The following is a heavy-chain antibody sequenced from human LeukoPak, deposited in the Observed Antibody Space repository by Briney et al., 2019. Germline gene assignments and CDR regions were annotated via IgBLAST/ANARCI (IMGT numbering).Heavy chain of an antibody. D-gene: IGHD4-17*01. Sequence: SQTLSLTCTVSGGSISSGGYYWSWIRQHPGTGLEWIGYIYYSGSTYYNPSLKSRVTISVDTSKNQFSLKLSSVTAADTAVYYCARVGNYGDYPYYFDYWGQGTLVTVSS. J-gene: IGHJ4*02. CDR3: ARVGNYGDYPYYFDY. CDR1: GGSISSGGYY. V-gene: IGHV4-31*03. CDR2: IYYSGST.